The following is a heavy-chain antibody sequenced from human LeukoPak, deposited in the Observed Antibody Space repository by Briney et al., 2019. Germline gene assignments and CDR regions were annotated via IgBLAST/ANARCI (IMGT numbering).Heavy chain of an antibody. Sequence: SVTLSLTCTVSGGFIRSGGSLWSWIRQYPGKGLEWIGYIYYSGSTYYNPSLKSQISISVDTSKNQFSLKMSSVTAADTAVYYCARGAAYCGSDCYPRWFDPWGQGTLVTVSS. J-gene: IGHJ5*02. CDR1: GGFIRSGGSL. CDR2: IYYSGST. V-gene: IGHV4-31*01. CDR3: ARGAAYCGSDCYPRWFDP. D-gene: IGHD2-21*02.